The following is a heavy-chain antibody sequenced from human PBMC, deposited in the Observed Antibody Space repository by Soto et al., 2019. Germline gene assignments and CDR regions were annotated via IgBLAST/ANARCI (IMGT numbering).Heavy chain of an antibody. V-gene: IGHV1-18*01. CDR2: ISAYKGNT. CDR3: ARDSTLGGVIASWFDP. D-gene: IGHD3-16*02. Sequence: QVQLVQSGAEVKKPGASVKVSCKASGYTFTSYGISWVRQAPGQGLEWMGWISAYKGNTNYAQRLQGRVTMTTDTAKSTAYMELRNLRSDDTAVYYCARDSTLGGVIASWFDPWGQGTLVTVSS. J-gene: IGHJ5*02. CDR1: GYTFTSYG.